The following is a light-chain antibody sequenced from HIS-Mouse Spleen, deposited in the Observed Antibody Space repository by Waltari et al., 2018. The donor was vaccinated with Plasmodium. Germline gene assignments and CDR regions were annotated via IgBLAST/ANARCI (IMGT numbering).Light chain of an antibody. CDR1: VRAKKY. CDR2: TDS. J-gene: IGLJ3*02. Sequence: SYELTQPSSVSVSPGQKARITCSGDVRAKKYARWFQQKPGQAPGLVIYTDSERPSGIPERFSGSSSGTTVTLTISGAQVEDEADYYCYSAADNNRVFGGGTKLTVL. CDR3: YSAADNNRV. V-gene: IGLV3-27*01.